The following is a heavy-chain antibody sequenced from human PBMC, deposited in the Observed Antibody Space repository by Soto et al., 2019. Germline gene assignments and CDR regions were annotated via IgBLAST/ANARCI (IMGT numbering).Heavy chain of an antibody. D-gene: IGHD6-13*01. Sequence: QVQLVESGGGVVQPGRSLRLSCAASGFTFSSYGMHWVRQAPGKGLEWVAVISYDGSNKYYADSVKGRFTISRDNSKNMLYLQMNSLRAEDTAVYYCARGDSSSWPAYYYYGMDVWGQGTTVTVSS. CDR1: GFTFSSYG. CDR3: ARGDSSSWPAYYYYGMDV. V-gene: IGHV3-30*03. J-gene: IGHJ6*02. CDR2: ISYDGSNK.